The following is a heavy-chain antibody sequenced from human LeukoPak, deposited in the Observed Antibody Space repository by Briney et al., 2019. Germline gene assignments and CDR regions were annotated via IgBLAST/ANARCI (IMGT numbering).Heavy chain of an antibody. Sequence: GGSLRLSCAASGFTFSSYGMSWVRQAPGKGLEWVSAISGSGGSTYYADSVKGRFTISRDNSKNTLYLQMNSLRAEDTAVYYCAKDTVKVTTIRRVPHYMDVWGKGTTVTISS. CDR2: ISGSGGST. D-gene: IGHD5-12*01. CDR3: AKDTVKVTTIRRVPHYMDV. V-gene: IGHV3-23*01. J-gene: IGHJ6*03. CDR1: GFTFSSYG.